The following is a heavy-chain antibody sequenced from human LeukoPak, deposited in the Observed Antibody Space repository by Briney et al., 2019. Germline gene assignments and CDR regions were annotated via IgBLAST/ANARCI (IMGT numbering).Heavy chain of an antibody. CDR1: GFTSSTYE. Sequence: GGSLRLSCAASGFTSSTYEMNWVRQAPGKGLEWISYISESGGSIYADSVKGRFTISRDNAKNSLYLQMSSLRAEDTAMYYCARMYYFGSGSLGEAFDVWGQGTLVTVSS. CDR3: ARMYYFGSGSLGEAFDV. V-gene: IGHV3-48*03. J-gene: IGHJ3*01. D-gene: IGHD3-10*01. CDR2: ISESGGS.